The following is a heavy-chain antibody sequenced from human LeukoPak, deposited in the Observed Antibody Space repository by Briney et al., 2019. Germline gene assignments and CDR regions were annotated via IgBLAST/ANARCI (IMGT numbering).Heavy chain of an antibody. V-gene: IGHV3-72*01. D-gene: IGHD1-26*01. Sequence: GGSLRLSCAASGFTFSDHFLDWVRQAPGKGLEWVGRTRNKANSYITEYAASVKGRFTISRDDSKNSLYLQMSSLKTDDTAMYYCASIRGTFGYWGQGTLVTASS. J-gene: IGHJ4*02. CDR1: GFTFSDHF. CDR2: TRNKANSYIT. CDR3: ASIRGTFGY.